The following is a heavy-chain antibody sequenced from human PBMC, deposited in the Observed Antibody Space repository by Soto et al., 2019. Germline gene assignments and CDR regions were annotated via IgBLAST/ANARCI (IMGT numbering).Heavy chain of an antibody. CDR1: VFTFNNHC. V-gene: IGHV3-30*03. Sequence: PWGSXTLSCSVSVFTFNNHCRHLLRQAPGKGLEFVAVIAFDGSEKFYSDSVEGRFSISREDYKDTINPKMTALTREETAMYFCERDKRKKFDFRRGYSVRDFFAEWGQGPLVNV. CDR2: IAFDGSEK. J-gene: IGHJ1*01. CDR3: ERDKRKKFDFRRGYSVRDFFAE. D-gene: IGHD3-3*01.